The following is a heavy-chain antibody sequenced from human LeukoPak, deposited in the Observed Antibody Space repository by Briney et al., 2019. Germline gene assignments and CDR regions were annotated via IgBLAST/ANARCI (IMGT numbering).Heavy chain of an antibody. CDR1: GFTVSGNY. CDR3: ARISFSYSTSWSGVDY. V-gene: IGHV3-53*01. D-gene: IGHD2-2*01. CDR2: IYSGGTT. J-gene: IGHJ4*02. Sequence: GSLRLSCAVSGFTVSGNYMSWVRQAPGKGLEWVSLIYSGGTTYYADSVKGRFTISRDNSKNTLYLQMNSLRAEDTAIYYCARISFSYSTSWSGVDYWGQGTLVTVSS.